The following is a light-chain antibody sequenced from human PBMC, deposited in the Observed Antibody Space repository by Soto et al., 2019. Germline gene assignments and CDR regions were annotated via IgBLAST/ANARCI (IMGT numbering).Light chain of an antibody. Sequence: DIPMTQSPSSLFASVGDRVTITCRASQSISNYLNWYQQKPGKAPKLLIYAASSLQSGVPSRFSGSGSGTDFTLTISSLQPEDFATYYCQQSYSTPRTFGGGTKVEIK. CDR2: AAS. CDR1: QSISNY. CDR3: QQSYSTPRT. V-gene: IGKV1-39*01. J-gene: IGKJ4*01.